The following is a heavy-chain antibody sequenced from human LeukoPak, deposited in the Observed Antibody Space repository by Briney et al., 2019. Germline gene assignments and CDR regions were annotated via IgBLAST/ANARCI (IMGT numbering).Heavy chain of an antibody. D-gene: IGHD3-10*01. V-gene: IGHV3-23*01. J-gene: IGHJ4*02. CDR3: AVPYGFGELLYRFDY. CDR1: GSTFSSYA. Sequence: GGSLRLSCAASGSTFSSYAMSWVRQAPGKGLEWVSAISGSGGSTYYADSVKGRFTIPRDNSKNPLYLQMNSMRAEDTAVYYCAVPYGFGELLYRFDYWGQGTLVTVSS. CDR2: ISGSGGST.